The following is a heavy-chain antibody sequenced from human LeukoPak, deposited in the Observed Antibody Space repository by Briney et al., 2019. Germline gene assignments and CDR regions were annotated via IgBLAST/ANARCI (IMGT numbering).Heavy chain of an antibody. J-gene: IGHJ4*02. D-gene: IGHD6-19*01. V-gene: IGHV3-23*01. CDR2: ISGNGVDT. Sequence: TGGSLRLSCAASGFTFTNYAMSWVRQAAGKGLEWVSTISGNGVDTYYTDSVQGRFTISRDNPKNTLYLQMNSLRVEDTAVYYCAKLYSRGRYYFDYWGQGTLVTVSS. CDR1: GFTFTNYA. CDR3: AKLYSRGRYYFDY.